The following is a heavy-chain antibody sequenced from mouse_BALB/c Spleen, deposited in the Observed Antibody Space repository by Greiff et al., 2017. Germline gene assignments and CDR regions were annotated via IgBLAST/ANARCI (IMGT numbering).Heavy chain of an antibody. CDR2: IDPANGNT. CDR3: AREGVTGGWYFDV. CDR1: GFNIKDTY. Sequence: EVQLQQSGAELVKPGASVKLSCTASGFNIKDTYMHWVKQRPEQGLEWIGRIDPANGNTKYDPKFKDKATLTADKSSSTAYMQLSSLTSEDSAVYYCAREGVTGGWYFDVWGAGTTVTVSS. J-gene: IGHJ1*01. D-gene: IGHD4-1*01. V-gene: IGHV14-3*02.